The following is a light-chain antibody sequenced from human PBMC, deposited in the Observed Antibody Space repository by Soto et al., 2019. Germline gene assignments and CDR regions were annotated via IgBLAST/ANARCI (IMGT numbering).Light chain of an antibody. CDR3: QQVNSYPRT. V-gene: IGKV1-9*01. CDR1: QDISSS. J-gene: IGKJ4*01. CDR2: DAS. Sequence: IQLTQSPSSLSASVGDSVTITCRASQDISSSLAWYQQKPGQAPKLLVYDASTLHTGVPSRFSGRESGTDFTLTITRLQPEDFATYYCQQVNSYPRTFGGGTKVEMK.